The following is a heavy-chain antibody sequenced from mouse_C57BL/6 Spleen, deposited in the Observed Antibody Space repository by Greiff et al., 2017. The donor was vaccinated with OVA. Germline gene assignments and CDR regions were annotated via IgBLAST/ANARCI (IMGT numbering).Heavy chain of an antibody. CDR1: GFTFSDYG. Sequence: DVKLVESGGGLVKPGGSLKLSCAASGFTFSDYGMHWVRQAPEKGLEWVAYISSGSSTIYYADTVKGRFTISRDNAKNTLFLQMTSLRSEDTAMYYCAREGSYDYDALFDDWGQGTTLTVSS. CDR2: ISSGSSTI. D-gene: IGHD2-4*01. CDR3: AREGSYDYDALFDD. J-gene: IGHJ2*01. V-gene: IGHV5-17*01.